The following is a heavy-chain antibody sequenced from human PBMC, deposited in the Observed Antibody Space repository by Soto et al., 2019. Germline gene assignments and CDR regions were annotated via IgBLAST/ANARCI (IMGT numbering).Heavy chain of an antibody. CDR1: GGSISSYY. V-gene: IGHV4-59*01. D-gene: IGHD1-26*01. J-gene: IGHJ6*02. Sequence: QVQLQESGPGLVKPSETLSLTCTVSGGSISSYYWSWIRQPPGKGLEWIGYIYYSGSTNYNTSLKSRVTISVDTSKNQFSLKLRSVTAADTAVYYCARASGSYSQRYYYYDGMDVWGQGTTVTVSS. CDR2: IYYSGST. CDR3: ARASGSYSQRYYYYDGMDV.